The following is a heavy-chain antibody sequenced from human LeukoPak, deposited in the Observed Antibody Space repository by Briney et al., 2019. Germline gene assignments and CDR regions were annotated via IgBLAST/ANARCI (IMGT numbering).Heavy chain of an antibody. CDR3: ARGGRYNGSGSYPYYYGMDV. CDR2: INHSGST. D-gene: IGHD3-10*01. Sequence: SETLSLTCAVYGGSFSGYYWSWIRQPPGKGLEWIGEINHSGSTNYNPSLKSRVTISVDTSKNQFSLKLSSVTAADTAVYYCARGGRYNGSGSYPYYYGMDVWGKGTTVTVSS. J-gene: IGHJ6*04. CDR1: GGSFSGYY. V-gene: IGHV4-34*01.